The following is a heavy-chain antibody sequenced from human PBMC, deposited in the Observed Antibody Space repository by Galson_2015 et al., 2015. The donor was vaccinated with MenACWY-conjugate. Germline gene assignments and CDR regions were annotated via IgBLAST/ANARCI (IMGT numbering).Heavy chain of an antibody. J-gene: IGHJ4*02. Sequence: SLRLSCAASGFTFSTYSMHWVRQTPGKGLEWVSSISGDSLYIYYADSMRGGFTISRDNAKYSLYLQMNSLRAEDTAVYYCARSPIKTHLDYWGQGILVTVSS. CDR2: ISGDSLYI. V-gene: IGHV3-21*01. CDR1: GFTFSTYS. CDR3: ARSPIKTHLDY. D-gene: IGHD5/OR15-5a*01.